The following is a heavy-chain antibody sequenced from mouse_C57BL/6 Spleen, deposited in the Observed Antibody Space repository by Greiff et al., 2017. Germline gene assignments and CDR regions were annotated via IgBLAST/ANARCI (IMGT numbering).Heavy chain of an antibody. CDR3: ARSGRWLLLGDY. V-gene: IGHV1-22*01. D-gene: IGHD2-3*01. CDR1: GYTFTDYN. CDR2: INPNNGGT. J-gene: IGHJ4*01. Sequence: VQLQQSGPELVKPGASVKMSCKASGYTFTDYNMHWVKQSHGKSLEWIGYINPNNGGTSYNQKFKGKATLTVNKSSSTAYMELRSLTSEDSAVYYCARSGRWLLLGDYWGQGTSVTVSS.